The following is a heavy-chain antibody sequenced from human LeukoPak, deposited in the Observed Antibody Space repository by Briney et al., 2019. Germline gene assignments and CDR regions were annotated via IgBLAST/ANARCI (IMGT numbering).Heavy chain of an antibody. CDR1: GLTFSNYA. Sequence: GGSLRLSCAASGLTFSNYAMYWVRQAPGKGLEWVSGITKSGDSTYYADSVKGRFTISRDDSKNMAYLQMNSPKTEDTAVYYCLTRYQLGLNYQEYWGQGTLVTVSS. CDR2: ITKSGDST. D-gene: IGHD1-7*01. V-gene: IGHV3-23*01. CDR3: LTRYQLGLNYQEY. J-gene: IGHJ4*02.